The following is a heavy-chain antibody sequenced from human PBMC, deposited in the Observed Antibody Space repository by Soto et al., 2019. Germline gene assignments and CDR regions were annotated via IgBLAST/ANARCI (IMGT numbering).Heavy chain of an antibody. CDR3: ARDQRGDYGDPNRVKAFDI. CDR1: GYTFTSYA. CDR2: INAGNGNT. D-gene: IGHD4-17*01. V-gene: IGHV1-3*01. Sequence: ASVKVSCKASGYTFTSYAMHWVRQAPGQRLEWMGWINAGNGNTKYSQKFQGRVTITRDTSASTAYMELSSLRSEDTAVYYCARDQRGDYGDPNRVKAFDIWGQGTMVTVS. J-gene: IGHJ3*02.